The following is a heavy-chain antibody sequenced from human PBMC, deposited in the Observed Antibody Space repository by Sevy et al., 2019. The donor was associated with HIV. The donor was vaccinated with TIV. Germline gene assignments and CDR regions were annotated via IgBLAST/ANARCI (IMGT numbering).Heavy chain of an antibody. Sequence: GGSLRLSCVISGFTFSSYEMNWVRQAPGKGLEWVSHISNSGSIIYYEDSVMGRFTISRDNAKNSLYLQMNSLRAEDTAVYYCAREDGSRQYFQYWGQGTLVTVSS. CDR2: ISNSGSII. CDR3: AREDGSRQYFQY. V-gene: IGHV3-48*03. CDR1: GFTFSSYE. J-gene: IGHJ1*01. D-gene: IGHD6-13*01.